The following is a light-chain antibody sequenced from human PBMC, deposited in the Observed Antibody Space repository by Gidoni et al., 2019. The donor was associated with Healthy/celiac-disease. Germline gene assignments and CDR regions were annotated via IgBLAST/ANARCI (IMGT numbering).Light chain of an antibody. Sequence: DIQMTQSPSSLSASVGDRVTITCQASQDISNYLNWYQQKPGKAPKLLIYDASNLETGVPSRFSGSGAGKDFTLTISSLQHEDSATYYCQQYDNLFTFGPGTKVDIK. CDR2: DAS. J-gene: IGKJ3*01. CDR1: QDISNY. CDR3: QQYDNLFT. V-gene: IGKV1-33*01.